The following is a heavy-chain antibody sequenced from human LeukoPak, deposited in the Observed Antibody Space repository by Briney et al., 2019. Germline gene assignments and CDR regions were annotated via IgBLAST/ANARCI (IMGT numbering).Heavy chain of an antibody. Sequence: GGSLRLSCSGSGFTFSRFAMYWVRQAPAKGLEYVSVIGSDGGSTYYADSVKGRFTISRDNSKNTLYLQMSSLRVEDTAVYYCVQTTIEKWGQGTLVIASS. CDR2: IGSDGGST. D-gene: IGHD4-11*01. CDR3: VQTTIEK. CDR1: GFTFSRFA. V-gene: IGHV3-64D*06. J-gene: IGHJ4*02.